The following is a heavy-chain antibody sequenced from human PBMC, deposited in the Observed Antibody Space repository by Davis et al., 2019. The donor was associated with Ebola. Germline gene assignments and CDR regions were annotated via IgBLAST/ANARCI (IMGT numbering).Heavy chain of an antibody. Sequence: SETLSLTCAVSGVSITSYFWSWIRQPPGKGLEWIGYIYYSGSTNFNPSLKSRVTISVDTSKNQFSLNLSSVTAADTAVYYCARLTPNSAYSSGWYYFDYWGQGTLVTVSS. CDR2: IYYSGST. V-gene: IGHV4-59*08. D-gene: IGHD6-13*01. CDR3: ARLTPNSAYSSGWYYFDY. J-gene: IGHJ4*02. CDR1: GVSITSYF.